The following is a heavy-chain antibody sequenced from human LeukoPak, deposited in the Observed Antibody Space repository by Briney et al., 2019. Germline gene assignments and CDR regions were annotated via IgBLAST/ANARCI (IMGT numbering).Heavy chain of an antibody. V-gene: IGHV3-30-3*01. CDR3: ARGMGSGYSFDY. D-gene: IGHD3-22*01. J-gene: IGHJ4*02. Sequence: PGGSLRLSCAASGFTFSSYAMHWVRQAPGKGLEGVAVISYDGSNKYYADSVKGRFTISRDNSKNTLYLQMNSLRAEDTAVYYCARGMGSGYSFDYWGQGTLVTVSS. CDR1: GFTFSSYA. CDR2: ISYDGSNK.